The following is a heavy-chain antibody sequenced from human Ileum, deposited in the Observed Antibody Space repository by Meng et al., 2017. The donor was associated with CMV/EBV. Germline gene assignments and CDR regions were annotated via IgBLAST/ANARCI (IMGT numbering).Heavy chain of an antibody. V-gene: IGHV3-23*01. J-gene: IGHJ4*02. CDR2: IRVDGET. CDR1: GFTFNTYA. Sequence: GESLKISCTASGFTFNTYALNWVRQAPGKGLEWVSGIRVDGETFYAGSVKGHFTISRDDSKNTLYLQMNSLRGEDTALYYCAKATDFDSWGQGTLVTVSS. D-gene: IGHD4-11*01. CDR3: AKATDFDS.